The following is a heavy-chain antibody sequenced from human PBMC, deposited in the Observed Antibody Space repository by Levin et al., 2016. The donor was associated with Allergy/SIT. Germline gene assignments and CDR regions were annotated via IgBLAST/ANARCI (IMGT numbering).Heavy chain of an antibody. CDR2: ISTYNGNT. CDR3: ARVENDIVVVRDGTPSDYYYGMDV. CDR1: GYTFTGYD. J-gene: IGHJ6*02. Sequence: ASVKVSCKASGYTFTGYDMHWVRQAPGQGLEWMGWISTYNGNTNYAQKLQGRVTMTTDTSTSTAYMELRSLRSDDTAVYYCARVENDIVVVRDGTPSDYYYGMDVWGQGTTVTVSS. D-gene: IGHD2-2*01. V-gene: IGHV1-18*04.